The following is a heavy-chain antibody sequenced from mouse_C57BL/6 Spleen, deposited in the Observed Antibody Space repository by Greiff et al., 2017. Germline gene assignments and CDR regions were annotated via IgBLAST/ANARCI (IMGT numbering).Heavy chain of an antibody. J-gene: IGHJ2*01. CDR3: ARSLLYYYGSGYFDY. V-gene: IGHV3-6*01. D-gene: IGHD1-1*01. CDR1: GYSITSGYY. CDR2: ISYDGSN. Sequence: DVQLQESGPGLVKPSQSLSLTCSVTGYSITSGYYWNWIRQFPGNKLEWMGYISYDGSNNYNPSLKNRISITRDTSKNQFFLKLNSVTTEDTATYYCARSLLYYYGSGYFDYWGQGTTLTVSS.